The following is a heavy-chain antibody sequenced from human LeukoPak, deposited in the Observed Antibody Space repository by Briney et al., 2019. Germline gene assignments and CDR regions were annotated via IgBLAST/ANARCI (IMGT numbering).Heavy chain of an antibody. J-gene: IGHJ3*02. V-gene: IGHV4-31*03. CDR3: ARFPLWFGEPHPFDI. Sequence: PSQTLSLTCTVSGGSISSGGYYWSWIRQHPGKGLEWIGYIYYSGSTYYNPSLKSRVTISVDTSKNQFSLKLSSVTAADTAVYYCARFPLWFGEPHPFDIWGQGTVVTVSS. CDR2: IYYSGST. CDR1: GGSISSGGYY. D-gene: IGHD3-10*01.